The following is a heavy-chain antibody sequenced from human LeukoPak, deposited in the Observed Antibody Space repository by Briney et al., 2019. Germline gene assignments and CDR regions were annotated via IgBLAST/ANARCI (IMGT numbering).Heavy chain of an antibody. D-gene: IGHD6-19*01. CDR1: GSIFTTYW. V-gene: IGHV5-51*01. J-gene: IGHJ4*02. CDR3: ARKYSSGWPN. CDR2: IYPGDADT. Sequence: GESLQISCQGSGSIFTTYWIGWVRQVPGKGLEWMGIIYPGDADTRYSTSFQGQVTISADKSINTAYLQWSSLKASDTAMYYCARKYSSGWPNWGQGTLVTVSS.